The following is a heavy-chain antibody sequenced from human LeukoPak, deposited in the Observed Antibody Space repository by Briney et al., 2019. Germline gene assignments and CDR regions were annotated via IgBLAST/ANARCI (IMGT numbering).Heavy chain of an antibody. CDR1: GVMVSGYY. Sequence: PGGSLRLSCAASGVMVSGYYMSWVRQAPGKGLEWVSVIYSGGSTYYADSVKGRFTISRDNSKNTLYLQMNSLRAEDTAVYYCARTKTEYDFWSGYSHYFDYWGQGTLVTVSS. CDR3: ARTKTEYDFWSGYSHYFDY. D-gene: IGHD3-3*01. J-gene: IGHJ4*02. V-gene: IGHV3-53*01. CDR2: IYSGGST.